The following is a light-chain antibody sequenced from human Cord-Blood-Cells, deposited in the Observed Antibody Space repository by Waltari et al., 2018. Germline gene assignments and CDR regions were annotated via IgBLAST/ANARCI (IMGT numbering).Light chain of an antibody. V-gene: IGKV1-8*01. J-gene: IGKJ2*01. CDR2: AAS. Sequence: AIRMTQSPYSFSASTGARVTITCRASQGISSYLAWYQQKPGKAPNLLIYAASTLQSGVPSRFSVSGSRTDFTLTISCLQSEDFATYYCQQYYSYPYTFGHGTKLEIK. CDR3: QQYYSYPYT. CDR1: QGISSY.